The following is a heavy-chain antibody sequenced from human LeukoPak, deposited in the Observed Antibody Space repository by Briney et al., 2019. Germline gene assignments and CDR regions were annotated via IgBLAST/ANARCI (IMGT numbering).Heavy chain of an antibody. V-gene: IGHV4-34*01. CDR3: ARHPGYYYYYMDV. CDR1: GGSFSGYY. J-gene: IGHJ6*03. CDR2: MYHSGST. Sequence: PSETLSLTCAVYGGSFSGYYWGWIRQPPGKGLEWIGSMYHSGSTYYNPSLKSRVTISVDTSKNQFSLKVTSVTAADTAVYYCARHPGYYYYYMDVWGKGTTVTISS.